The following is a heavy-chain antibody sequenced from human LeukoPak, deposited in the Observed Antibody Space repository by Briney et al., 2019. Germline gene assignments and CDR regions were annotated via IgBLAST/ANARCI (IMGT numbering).Heavy chain of an antibody. D-gene: IGHD3-3*01. V-gene: IGHV1-69*13. CDR1: GYTFTSYD. CDR2: IIPIFGTA. Sequence: GASVKVSCKASGYTFTSYDINWVRQATGQGLEWMGGIIPIFGTANYAQKFQGRVTITADESTSTAYMELSSLRSEDTAVYYCARGGSGYYTLYYYYYMDVWGKGTTVTVSS. J-gene: IGHJ6*03. CDR3: ARGGSGYYTLYYYYYMDV.